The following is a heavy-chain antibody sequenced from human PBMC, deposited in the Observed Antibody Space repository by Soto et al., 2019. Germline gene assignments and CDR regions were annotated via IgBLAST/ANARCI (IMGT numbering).Heavy chain of an antibody. CDR3: TTEVVVAATGYY. V-gene: IGHV3-15*01. CDR2: IKSKTDGGTT. CDR1: GFTFSNAW. J-gene: IGHJ4*02. Sequence: PGGSLRLSCAASGFTFSNAWMSWVRQAPGKGLEWVGRIKSKTDGGTTDYAAPVKGRFTISRDDSKNTLYLQMNSLKTEDTAVYYCTTEVVVAATGYYWGQGTLVTAPQ. D-gene: IGHD2-15*01.